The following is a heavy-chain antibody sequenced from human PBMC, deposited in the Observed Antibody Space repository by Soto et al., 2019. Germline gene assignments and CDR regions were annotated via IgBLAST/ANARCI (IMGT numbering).Heavy chain of an antibody. V-gene: IGHV3-30*18. Sequence: QVQLVESGGGVVQPGRSLRLSCAVSGFTLSNYGMHWVRQAPGKGLEWVALISYDGINEYYADSVKGRFTISRDNSKNTLYLQMNSLRVEDTAVYYCAKDHFGVVVTAILDFWGQGTLVTVSS. CDR1: GFTLSNYG. D-gene: IGHD2-21*02. CDR3: AKDHFGVVVTAILDF. CDR2: ISYDGINE. J-gene: IGHJ4*02.